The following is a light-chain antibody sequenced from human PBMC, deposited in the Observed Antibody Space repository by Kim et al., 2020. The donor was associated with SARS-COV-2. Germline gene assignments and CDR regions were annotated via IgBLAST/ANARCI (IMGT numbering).Light chain of an antibody. CDR1: SSDVGIYDY. CDR2: EVT. CDR3: CSYAGSNNLI. V-gene: IGLV2-8*01. J-gene: IGLJ2*01. Sequence: GQSVTISCPGTSSDVGIYDYVSWYQQHPGKAPKLMIYEVTKRPSGVPDRFSGSKSGNTASLTVSGLRAEDEAEYFCCSYAGSNNLIFGGGTQLTVL.